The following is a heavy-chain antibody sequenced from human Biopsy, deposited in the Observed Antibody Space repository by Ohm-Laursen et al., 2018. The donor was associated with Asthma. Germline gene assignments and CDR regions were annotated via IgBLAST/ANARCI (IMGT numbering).Heavy chain of an antibody. CDR2: INSVFGTT. V-gene: IGHV1-69*01. Sequence: SSVKVSCKSLGGAFNTYVIGWVRQAPGQGLEWMGGINSVFGTTTYPQKFQDRVTITADDSTSTVYMELSNLRSEDTAVYYCARKAGSCISRTCYSLDFWGQGTLVTVSS. D-gene: IGHD2-2*01. J-gene: IGHJ4*02. CDR3: ARKAGSCISRTCYSLDF. CDR1: GGAFNTYV.